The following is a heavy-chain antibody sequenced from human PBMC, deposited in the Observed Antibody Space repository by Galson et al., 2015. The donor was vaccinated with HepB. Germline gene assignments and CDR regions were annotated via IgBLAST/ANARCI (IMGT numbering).Heavy chain of an antibody. Sequence: SLRLSCATSGFTFRSYAMSWVRQAPEKGLEWVSSITDDAHDTYYPDSVKGRFTISRDNAKNSLYLQMNSLRAEDSAIYYCAKKGSSTCSPKYSCANWGPRALFTAPS. D-gene: IGHD6-13*01. CDR2: ITDDAHDT. J-gene: IGHJ4*02. CDR1: GFTFRSYA. V-gene: IGHV3-23*01. CDR3: AKKGSSTCSPKYSCAN.